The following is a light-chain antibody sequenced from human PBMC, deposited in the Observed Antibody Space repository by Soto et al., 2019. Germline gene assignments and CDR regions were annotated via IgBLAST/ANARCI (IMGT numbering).Light chain of an antibody. CDR3: QQYHNLWT. CDR2: RAS. Sequence: EIVMTQYPATLSVSPGEGATLSCAASHYVYSNVAWFKQRPGQAPRLLIYRASTRATGTPARLSGSGSGTEFPLTITSLKSEDFALYYCQQYHNLWTFGQGTKVDIK. CDR1: HYVYSN. J-gene: IGKJ1*01. V-gene: IGKV3-15*01.